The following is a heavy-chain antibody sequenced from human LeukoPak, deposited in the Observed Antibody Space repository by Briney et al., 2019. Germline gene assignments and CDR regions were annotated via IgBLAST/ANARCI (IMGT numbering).Heavy chain of an antibody. CDR2: FDPEDGET. Sequence: ASVKVSCKVSGYTLTELSMHWVRQAPGKGLEWMGGFDPEDGETIYAQKFQGRVTMTEDTSTDTAYMELSSLRSEDTAVYYCARPYDFWSGYYMGYYYYGMDVWGQGTTVTVSS. V-gene: IGHV1-24*01. CDR1: GYTLTELS. D-gene: IGHD3-3*01. J-gene: IGHJ6*02. CDR3: ARPYDFWSGYYMGYYYYGMDV.